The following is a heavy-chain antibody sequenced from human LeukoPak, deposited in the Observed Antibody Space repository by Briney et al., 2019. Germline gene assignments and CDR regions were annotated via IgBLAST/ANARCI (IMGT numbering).Heavy chain of an antibody. D-gene: IGHD6-6*01. CDR3: AKERSSGLHDAFDI. CDR1: GFSVSSNY. Sequence: PGGSLRLSCAASGFSVSSNYMSWIRQTPGKGLEWVSVVYGGGDKTYYADSVKGRFAISRDNSKNTLYLQMNSLRVDDTAVYYCAKERSSGLHDAFDIWGQGTMVTVST. CDR2: VYGGGDKT. J-gene: IGHJ3*02. V-gene: IGHV3-53*01.